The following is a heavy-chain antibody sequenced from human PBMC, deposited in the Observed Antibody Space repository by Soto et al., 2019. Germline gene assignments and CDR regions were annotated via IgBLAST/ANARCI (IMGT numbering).Heavy chain of an antibody. V-gene: IGHV4-34*01. D-gene: IGHD3-10*01. CDR3: ASVRYYYGSGSYYKGYYYYYYMDV. CDR1: GGSFSGYY. J-gene: IGHJ6*03. CDR2: INHSGST. Sequence: SETLSLTCAVYGGSFSGYYWSWIRQPPGKGLEWIGEINHSGSTNYNPSLKSRVTISVDTSKNQFSLKLSSVTAADTAVYYCASVRYYYGSGSYYKGYYYYYYMDVWGKGTTVTVS.